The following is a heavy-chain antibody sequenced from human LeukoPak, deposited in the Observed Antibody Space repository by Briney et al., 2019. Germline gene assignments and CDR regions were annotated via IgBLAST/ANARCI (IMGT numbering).Heavy chain of an antibody. V-gene: IGHV3-30*18. CDR3: AKGIGYSGYDYTYYYYGMDV. CDR1: GFTFSSYG. Sequence: GRSLRLPCAASGFTFSSYGMHWVRQAPGKGLEWVAVISYDGSNKYYADSVKGRFTISRDNSKNTLYLQMNSLRAEDTAVYYCAKGIGYSGYDYTYYYYGMDVWGQGTTVTVSS. J-gene: IGHJ6*02. CDR2: ISYDGSNK. D-gene: IGHD5-12*01.